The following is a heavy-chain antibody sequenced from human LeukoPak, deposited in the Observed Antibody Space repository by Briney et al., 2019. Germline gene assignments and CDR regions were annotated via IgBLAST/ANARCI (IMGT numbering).Heavy chain of an antibody. CDR3: ARGRSAMRMDA. J-gene: IGHJ6*04. CDR2: MNPSSGST. CDR1: GYTFSNYD. V-gene: IGHV1-8*03. Sequence: ASLKVPCKASGYTFSNYDINWVRQATGQGLEWMGWMNPSSGSTAYAQKFQGRVTITRSTSISTAYMELSTLRFEDTAVYYCARGRSAMRMDAWGKGTTVTVSS. D-gene: IGHD2-2*01.